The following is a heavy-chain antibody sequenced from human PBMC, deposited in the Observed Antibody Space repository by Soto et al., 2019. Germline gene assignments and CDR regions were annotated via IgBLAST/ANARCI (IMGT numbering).Heavy chain of an antibody. V-gene: IGHV4-31*03. D-gene: IGHD6-13*01. CDR2: IYYSGST. CDR3: ARGAHYSSPFRWFDP. CDR1: GGSISSGGYY. J-gene: IGHJ5*02. Sequence: QVQLQESGPGLVKPSQTLSLTCTVSGGSISSGGYYWSWIRQHPGKGLEWIGYIYYSGSTYYNPSPKGRVTISVDTFKNQFSLKLSSVTAADTAVYYCARGAHYSSPFRWFDPWGQGTLVTVSS.